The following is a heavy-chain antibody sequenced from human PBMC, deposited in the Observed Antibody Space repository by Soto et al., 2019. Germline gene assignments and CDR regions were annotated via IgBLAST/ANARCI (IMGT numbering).Heavy chain of an antibody. CDR3: ARHSSSWYEFNY. CDR1: GGSISSYY. CDR2: IYYSGSI. Sequence: PSETLSLTCTVSGGSISSYYWSWIRQPPGKGLEWIGYIYYSGSINYNPSLKSRVTISVDTSKNQFSLKLSSVTAADTAVYYCARHSSSWYEFNYWGQGTLVTVSS. V-gene: IGHV4-59*01. J-gene: IGHJ4*02. D-gene: IGHD6-13*01.